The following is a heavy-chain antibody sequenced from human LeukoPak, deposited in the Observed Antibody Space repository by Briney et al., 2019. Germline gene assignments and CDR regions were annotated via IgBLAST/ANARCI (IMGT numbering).Heavy chain of an antibody. CDR1: GFTFSSYA. CDR2: ISASGGTT. Sequence: GGSLRLSCAASGFTFSSYAMSWVRQAPGKGLEWVSSISASGGTTYYADSVKGRFTISRDNSKNTLYLQMLSLRAEDSAIYYCAKDPREYCSSTSRPNWFDPWGQGTLVTVSS. V-gene: IGHV3-23*01. CDR3: AKDPREYCSSTSRPNWFDP. J-gene: IGHJ5*02. D-gene: IGHD2-2*01.